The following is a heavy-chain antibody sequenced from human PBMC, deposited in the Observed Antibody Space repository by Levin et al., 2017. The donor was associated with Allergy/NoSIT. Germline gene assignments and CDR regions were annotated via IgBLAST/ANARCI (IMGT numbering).Heavy chain of an antibody. Sequence: SETLSLTCAISGASVSSNTAAWNWIRQSPSRGLEWLGRTYFRSKWINEYAESVKSRISVNPDTSKNQFSLHLNSVTPDDTAVYYCTRDPGRGYGMDVWGQGTTVTVSS. CDR2: TYFRSKWIN. CDR1: GASVSSNTAA. V-gene: IGHV6-1*01. CDR3: TRDPGRGYGMDV. J-gene: IGHJ6*02.